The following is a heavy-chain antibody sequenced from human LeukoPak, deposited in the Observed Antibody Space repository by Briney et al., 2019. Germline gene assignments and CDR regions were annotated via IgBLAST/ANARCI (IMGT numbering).Heavy chain of an antibody. D-gene: IGHD1-14*01. V-gene: IGHV4-39*01. CDR3: ARPSGRNWNAFDI. Sequence: SETLSLTCTVSGDSISSSPYFCGWLRQLPGKGLEWIGSINYSGNTYFNPSLQSRVAISVDTSKNQFSLKLSSLTAADTAVYSCARPSGRNWNAFDIWGQGTMVTVS. J-gene: IGHJ3*02. CDR2: INYSGNT. CDR1: GDSISSSPYF.